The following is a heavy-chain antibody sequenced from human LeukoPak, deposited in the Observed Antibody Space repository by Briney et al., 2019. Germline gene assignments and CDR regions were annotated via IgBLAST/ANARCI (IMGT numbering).Heavy chain of an antibody. V-gene: IGHV3-7*01. D-gene: IGHD3-22*01. CDR1: GFTFSSYW. J-gene: IGHJ3*02. CDR3: ARDAMIVDDASDI. Sequence: GGSLTLSCAASGFTFSSYWMSWVRQAPGKGLEWVANIKQDGSEKYYVDSVKGRFTISRDNAKNSLYLQMNSLSAEDTAVHYCARDAMIVDDASDIWGQGTMVTVSS. CDR2: IKQDGSEK.